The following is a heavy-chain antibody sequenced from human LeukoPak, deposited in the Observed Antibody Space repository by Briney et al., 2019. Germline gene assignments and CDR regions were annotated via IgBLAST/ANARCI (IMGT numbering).Heavy chain of an antibody. CDR2: VYHDGSA. CDR1: GSSMTTFY. CDR3: ASGSVVTANDY. V-gene: IGHV4-59*08. D-gene: IGHD4-23*01. Sequence: SETLSLTCTVSGSSMTTFYWNWIRQPSGKGLEWLGHVYHDGSAKYNPSLKGRATMSVDTSKRQFSLNLKSVSGADTAVYFCASGSVVTANDYWSQGTLVTVSS. J-gene: IGHJ4*02.